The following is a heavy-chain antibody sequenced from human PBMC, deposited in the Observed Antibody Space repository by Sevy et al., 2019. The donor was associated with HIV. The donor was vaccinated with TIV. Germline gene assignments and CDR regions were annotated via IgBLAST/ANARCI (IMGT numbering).Heavy chain of an antibody. D-gene: IGHD3-22*01. CDR1: GGSISNYY. V-gene: IGHV4-59*01. J-gene: IGHJ4*02. CDR2: IHYSGTT. CDR3: ARRGSTYYYDSIALDY. Sequence: GSLRLSCTVSGGSISNYYWSWIRQPPGQGLEWIGYIHYSGTTSYNPSLKSRVTMSVDTSKNQFSLKLSSVTSADTAVYFCARRGSTYYYDSIALDYWGQGTLVTVSS.